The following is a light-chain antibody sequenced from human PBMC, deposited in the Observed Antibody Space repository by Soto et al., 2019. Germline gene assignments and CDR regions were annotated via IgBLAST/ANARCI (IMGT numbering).Light chain of an antibody. CDR3: QSADSSGTYGDV. Sequence: SSELTQPPSVSASPGQTARITCSGDALPKQYAYWYQQKPGQAPVLVIYKDSERPSGIPERFSGSSSGTTVTLTISGVQAEDEADYYCQSADSSGTYGDVFGTGTKVTVL. CDR2: KDS. J-gene: IGLJ1*01. CDR1: ALPKQY. V-gene: IGLV3-25*02.